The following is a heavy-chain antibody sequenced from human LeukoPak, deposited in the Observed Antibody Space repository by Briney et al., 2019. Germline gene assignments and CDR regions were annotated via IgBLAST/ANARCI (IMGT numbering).Heavy chain of an antibody. J-gene: IGHJ5*02. CDR2: INPNSGGT. V-gene: IGHV1-2*04. Sequence: ASVKVSCKASGYTFTGYYMHWVRQAPGQGLEWMGWINPNSGGTNYAQKFQGWVTMTRDTSISTAYMELSRLRSDDTAVYYCARGGYSSSSPGSFDPWGQGTLVTVSS. D-gene: IGHD6-13*01. CDR1: GYTFTGYY. CDR3: ARGGYSSSSPGSFDP.